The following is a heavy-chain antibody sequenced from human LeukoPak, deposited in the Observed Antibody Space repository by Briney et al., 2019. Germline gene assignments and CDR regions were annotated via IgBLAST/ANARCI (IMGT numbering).Heavy chain of an antibody. CDR1: GFTFSNYA. CDR3: ASRYGSGSYDY. CDR2: ISSSSSYI. V-gene: IGHV3-21*01. Sequence: GGSLRLSCAASGFTFSNYAMSWVRQAPGKGLEWVSSISSSSSYIYYADSVKGRFTISRDNAKNSLYLQMNSLRAEDTAVYYCASRYGSGSYDYWGQGTLVTVSS. J-gene: IGHJ4*02. D-gene: IGHD3-10*01.